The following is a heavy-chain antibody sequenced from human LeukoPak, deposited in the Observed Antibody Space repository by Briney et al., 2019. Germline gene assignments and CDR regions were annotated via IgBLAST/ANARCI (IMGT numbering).Heavy chain of an antibody. V-gene: IGHV4-34*01. J-gene: IGHJ4*02. CDR2: INHSGST. CDR3: ARGNIAADY. CDR1: GGSFSGYY. D-gene: IGHD6-25*01. Sequence: PSETLSLTCAVYGGSFSGYYWSWIRQPPGKGLEWIGEINHSGSTNYNPSLKSRVTISVDTFKNQFSLKLSSVTAADTAVYYCARGNIAADYWGQGTLVTVSS.